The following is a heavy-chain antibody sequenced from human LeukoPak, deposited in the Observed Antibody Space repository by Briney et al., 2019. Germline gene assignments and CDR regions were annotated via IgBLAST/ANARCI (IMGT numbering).Heavy chain of an antibody. CDR2: INTNTGNP. V-gene: IGHV7-4-1*02. CDR3: ARVAGGIDY. J-gene: IGHJ4*02. D-gene: IGHD1-14*01. Sequence: ASVKVSCKASGYIFTRYGISWVRQAPGQGLEWMGWINTNTGNPTYAQGFTGRFVFSLDTSVSTAYLQISGLKAEDTAVYYCARVAGGIDYWGQGTLVTVSS. CDR1: GYIFTRYG.